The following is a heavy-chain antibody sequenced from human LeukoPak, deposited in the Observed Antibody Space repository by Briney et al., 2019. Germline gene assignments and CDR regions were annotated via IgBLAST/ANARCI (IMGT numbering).Heavy chain of an antibody. CDR3: ARGWPNYYDSSGAFDY. Sequence: ASVKVSCKASGYTFTGYYMHWVRQAPGQGLEWMGRINPNSGGTNYAQKFQGRVTMTRDTSISTAYMELSRLRSDDTGVYYCARGWPNYYDSSGAFDYWGQGTLVTVSS. CDR1: GYTFTGYY. J-gene: IGHJ4*02. V-gene: IGHV1-2*05. CDR2: INPNSGGT. D-gene: IGHD3-22*01.